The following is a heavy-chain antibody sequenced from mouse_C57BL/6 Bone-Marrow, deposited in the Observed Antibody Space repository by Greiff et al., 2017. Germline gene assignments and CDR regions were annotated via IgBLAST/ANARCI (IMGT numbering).Heavy chain of an antibody. CDR1: GYTFTSYW. CDR3: AWGDYDYWGFDV. J-gene: IGHJ1*03. Sequence: VQLQQPGAELVKPGASVKMSCKASGYTFTSYWMTWVKQRPGQGLEWIGDIYPGSGNTDYNEKFKSKATLTVDTSSSTAYMQLSSLTSEDSAVYYCAWGDYDYWGFDVWGTGTTVTVSS. D-gene: IGHD2-4*01. V-gene: IGHV1-55*01. CDR2: IYPGSGNT.